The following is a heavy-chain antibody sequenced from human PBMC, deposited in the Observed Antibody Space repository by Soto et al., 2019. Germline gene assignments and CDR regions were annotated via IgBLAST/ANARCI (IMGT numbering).Heavy chain of an antibody. Sequence: GGSLRLSCAASGFTFSSCSMNWVRQAPGKGLEWVSYVSSSSSTIYYPDSVKGRFTISRDNAKNSLYLQMNSLSDEDTAVYYCARAGPRSHYDYVWGSYRNDAFDIWGQGTMVTVSS. D-gene: IGHD3-16*02. J-gene: IGHJ3*02. CDR1: GFTFSSCS. CDR2: VSSSSSTI. CDR3: ARAGPRSHYDYVWGSYRNDAFDI. V-gene: IGHV3-48*02.